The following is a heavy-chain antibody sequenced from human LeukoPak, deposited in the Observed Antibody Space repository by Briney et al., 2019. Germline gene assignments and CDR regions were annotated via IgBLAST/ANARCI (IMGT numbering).Heavy chain of an antibody. Sequence: PSETLSLTCTVSGGSISSSSYHWGWIRQPPGKGLEWIGSIYYSGSTYYNPSLKSRVTISVDTSKNQFSLKLSSVTAADTAVYYCASGSQQLVARWGQGTLVTVSS. CDR1: GGSISSSSYH. V-gene: IGHV4-39*01. CDR2: IYYSGST. CDR3: ASGSQQLVAR. J-gene: IGHJ4*02. D-gene: IGHD6-6*01.